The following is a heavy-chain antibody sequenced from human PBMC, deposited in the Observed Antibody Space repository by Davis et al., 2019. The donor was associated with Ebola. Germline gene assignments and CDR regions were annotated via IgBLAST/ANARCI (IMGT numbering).Heavy chain of an antibody. CDR2: IYYSGST. J-gene: IGHJ6*02. CDR3: ARVSTLYNYYYGMDV. D-gene: IGHD4-11*01. V-gene: IGHV4-59*08. Sequence: SETLSLTCTVSGGSISSYYWSWIRQPPGKGLEWIGYIYYSGSTNYNPSLKSRVTISVDTSKNQFSLKLSSVTAADTAVYYCARVSTLYNYYYGMDVWGQGTTITVSS. CDR1: GGSISSYY.